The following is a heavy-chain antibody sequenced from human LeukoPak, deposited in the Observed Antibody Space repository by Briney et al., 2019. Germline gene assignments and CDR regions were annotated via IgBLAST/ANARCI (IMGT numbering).Heavy chain of an antibody. CDR1: GGSISSYY. CDR2: IYYSGNT. V-gene: IGHV4-59*01. D-gene: IGHD1-1*01. CDR3: ARGWNDY. J-gene: IGHJ4*02. Sequence: SETLSLTCAVSGGSISSYYWSWIRQPPGKGLEWIGHIYYSGNTKYNPSLKSRVTISLDTSKNQFSLNLNSVTAADTAVYFCARGWNDYWGQGTLVTVSS.